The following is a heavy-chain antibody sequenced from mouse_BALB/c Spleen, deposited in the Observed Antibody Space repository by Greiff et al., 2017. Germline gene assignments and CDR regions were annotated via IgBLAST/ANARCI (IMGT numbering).Heavy chain of an antibody. D-gene: IGHD1-1*01. CDR1: GYSITSGYY. CDR2: ISYDGSN. CDR3: ARELRSFAY. Sequence: EVKLMESGPGLVKPSQSLSLTCSVTGYSITSGYYWNWIRQFPGNKLEWMGYISYDGSNNYNPSLKNRISITRDTSKNQFFLKLNSVTTEDTATYYCARELRSFAYWGQGTLVTVSA. V-gene: IGHV3-6*02. J-gene: IGHJ3*01.